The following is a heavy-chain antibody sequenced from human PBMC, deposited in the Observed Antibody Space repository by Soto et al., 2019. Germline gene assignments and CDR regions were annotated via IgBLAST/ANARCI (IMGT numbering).Heavy chain of an antibody. Sequence: PGEALKISCKGSGYSFTSYWIGWGRQMPGKGLEWMGIIYPGDSDTRYSPSFQGQVTISADKSISTAYLQWSSLKASDTAMYYCARGPVYFIAVAGTNFDYGGQGTLVTVS. D-gene: IGHD6-19*01. J-gene: IGHJ4*02. V-gene: IGHV5-51*01. CDR1: GYSFTSYW. CDR2: IYPGDSDT. CDR3: ARGPVYFIAVAGTNFDY.